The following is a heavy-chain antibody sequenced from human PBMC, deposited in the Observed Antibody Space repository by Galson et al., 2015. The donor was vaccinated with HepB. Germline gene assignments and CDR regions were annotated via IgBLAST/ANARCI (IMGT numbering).Heavy chain of an antibody. D-gene: IGHD3-16*01. V-gene: IGHV4-59*08. CDR1: GGSISSNY. CDR3: ARGGGRFDY. J-gene: IGHJ4*02. Sequence: ETLSLTCTVSGGSISSNYWSWIRQPPGKGPEWIGYIYYSGSTNYNPSLKSRVTMPVDTSKNQFSLKLSTVTAADTAVYYCARGGGRFDYWGQGTLVTVSS. CDR2: IYYSGST.